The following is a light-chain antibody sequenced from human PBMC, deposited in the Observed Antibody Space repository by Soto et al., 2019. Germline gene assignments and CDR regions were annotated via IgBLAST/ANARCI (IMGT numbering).Light chain of an antibody. CDR2: LGS. CDR3: MQALQTPWT. Sequence: DVVMPQSPLSLPVTPGEPASISCRSSQRLLHRDGYICLNWYLQKPGQSTQLLIYLGSNRATGVTDRFTGSGSGTDFTLKISRVEAEDVGVYYCMQALQTPWTFGQGTKVDI. J-gene: IGKJ1*01. V-gene: IGKV2-28*01. CDR1: QRLLHRDGYIC.